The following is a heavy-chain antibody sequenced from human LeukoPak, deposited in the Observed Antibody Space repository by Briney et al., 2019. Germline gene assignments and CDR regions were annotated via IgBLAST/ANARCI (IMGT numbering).Heavy chain of an antibody. J-gene: IGHJ4*02. CDR1: GASISSSY. CDR3: ARDHDYGWGSYRYWYYFDY. Sequence: SETLSLTCTVSGASISSSYWSWLRQPAGKGLEWVGRIYTSGSTNYNPSLNSRVTMSVDTSKNQFSLKLSSVTAAETAVYYCARDHDYGWGSYRYWYYFDYWGQGTLVTVAS. V-gene: IGHV4-4*07. CDR2: IYTSGST. D-gene: IGHD3-16*02.